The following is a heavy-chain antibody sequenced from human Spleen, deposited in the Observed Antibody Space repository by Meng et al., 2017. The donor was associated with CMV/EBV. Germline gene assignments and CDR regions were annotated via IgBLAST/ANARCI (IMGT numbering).Heavy chain of an antibody. V-gene: IGHV1-69*05. CDR3: ATAGLSDAFHV. CDR1: GGTFSSYD. CDR2: SIPLFGTV. J-gene: IGHJ3*01. Sequence: SCKAAGGTFSSYDVSWVRQAPGQGLEWMGGSIPLFGTVEYTQKFRGRITIITDAFAGAAYMELSSLSSEDTALYHCATAGLSDAFHVWGQGTMVTVSS.